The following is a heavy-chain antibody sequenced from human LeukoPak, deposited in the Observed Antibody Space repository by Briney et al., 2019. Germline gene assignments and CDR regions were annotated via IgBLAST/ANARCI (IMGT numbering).Heavy chain of an antibody. V-gene: IGHV1-18*01. CDR2: ISAYNGNT. J-gene: IGHJ4*02. D-gene: IGHD3-3*01. Sequence: ASVKVSCKASGGTFSSYGISWVRQAPGQGLEWMGWISAYNGNTNYAQKLQGRVTMTTDTSTSTAYMELRSLRSDDTAVYYCARGRPALRFLEWTPFDYWGQGTLVTVSS. CDR1: GGTFSSYG. CDR3: ARGRPALRFLEWTPFDY.